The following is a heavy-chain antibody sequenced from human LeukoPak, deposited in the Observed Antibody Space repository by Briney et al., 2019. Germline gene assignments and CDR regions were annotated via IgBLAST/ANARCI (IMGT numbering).Heavy chain of an antibody. D-gene: IGHD3-22*01. V-gene: IGHV3-30-3*01. CDR2: ISYDGSNK. CDR1: GFTFSSYA. J-gene: IGHJ3*02. CDR3: ARRAHDSSGYLVAFDI. Sequence: PGGSLRLSCAASGFTFSSYAMHWVRQAPGKGLEWVAVISYDGSNKYYADSVKGRFTISRDNSKNTLYLQMNSLRAEDTAVYYCARRAHDSSGYLVAFDIWGQGTMVTVSS.